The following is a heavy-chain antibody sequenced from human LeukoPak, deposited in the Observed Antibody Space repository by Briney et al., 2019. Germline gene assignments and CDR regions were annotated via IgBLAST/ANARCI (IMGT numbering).Heavy chain of an antibody. D-gene: IGHD4-17*01. CDR3: AREGGGDYPNYFDY. CDR2: IYYSGST. J-gene: IGHJ4*02. V-gene: IGHV4-39*07. CDR1: GGSISSSSYY. Sequence: PSETLSLTCTVSGGSISSSSYYWGWIRQPPGKGLEWIGSIYYSGSTYYNPSLKSRVTISVDTSKNQFSLKLSSVTAADTAVYYCAREGGGDYPNYFDYWGQGTLVTVSS.